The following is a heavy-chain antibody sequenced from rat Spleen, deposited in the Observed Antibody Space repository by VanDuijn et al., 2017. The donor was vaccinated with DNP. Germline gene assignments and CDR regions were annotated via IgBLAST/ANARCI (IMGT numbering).Heavy chain of an antibody. CDR1: GFNFDDFW. CDR2: INKDSSPI. V-gene: IGHV4-2*01. Sequence: EVKLVESGGGLVQPGRSLKLSCAASGFNFDDFWMGWVRQAPGRGLEWIGEINKDSSPIKYNPSLTDKFTISRDNGQSTLYLQMSKLGSEDTAIYYCVRERFGVDYWGQGVMVTVSS. D-gene: IGHD4-3*01. J-gene: IGHJ2*01. CDR3: VRERFGVDY.